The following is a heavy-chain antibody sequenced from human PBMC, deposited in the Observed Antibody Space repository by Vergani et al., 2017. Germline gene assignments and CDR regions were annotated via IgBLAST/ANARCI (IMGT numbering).Heavy chain of an antibody. CDR1: GYSFTSYW. J-gene: IGHJ4*02. V-gene: IGHV5-51*01. CDR2: IYPGDSDT. D-gene: IGHD6-19*01. Sequence: EVQLVQSGAEVKKPGESLKISCKGSGYSFTSYWIGWVRQMPGKGLEWMGIIYPGDSDTRYSPSFQGQVTISADKSISTAYLHWSSLKASDTAMYYCARRLTTGIAVAGTDYWGQGTLVTVSS. CDR3: ARRLTTGIAVAGTDY.